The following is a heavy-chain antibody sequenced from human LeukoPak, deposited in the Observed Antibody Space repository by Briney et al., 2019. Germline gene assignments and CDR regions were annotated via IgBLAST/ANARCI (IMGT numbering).Heavy chain of an antibody. J-gene: IGHJ6*03. Sequence: SETLSLTCTVSGGSISSYYWSWLRQPAGKGLEWIGRIYTSGSTNYNPSLKSRVTISVDTSKNQFSLKLSSVTAADTAVYYCARDKCSSGPTHYYYMDVWGKGTTVTVSS. CDR3: ARDKCSSGPTHYYYMDV. D-gene: IGHD6-19*01. V-gene: IGHV4-4*07. CDR2: IYTSGST. CDR1: GGSISSYY.